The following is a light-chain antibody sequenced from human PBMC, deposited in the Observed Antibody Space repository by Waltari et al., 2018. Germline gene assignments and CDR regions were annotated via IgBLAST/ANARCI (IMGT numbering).Light chain of an antibody. Sequence: SYVLTQPPSVSVAPGQTARITCGGANIGSKSVHWPQQKPGQAPVLVISYDSDRPSGIPERFSGSNSENTATLTISRVEAGDEADYYCQVWDISSDHVRVFGSGTKVTVL. J-gene: IGLJ6*01. CDR1: NIGSKS. CDR3: QVWDISSDHVRV. CDR2: YDS. V-gene: IGLV3-21*04.